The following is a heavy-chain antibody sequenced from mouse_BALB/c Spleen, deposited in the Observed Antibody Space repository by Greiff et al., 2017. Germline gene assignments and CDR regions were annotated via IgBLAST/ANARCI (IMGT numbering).Heavy chain of an antibody. CDR2: ISCYNGAT. V-gene: IGHV1S34*01. CDR1: GYSFTGYY. CDR3: AREGGMITTRNWYFDV. Sequence: LVKTGASVKISCKASGYSFTGYYMHWVKQSHGKSLEWIGYISCYNGATSYNQKFKGKATFTVDTSSSTAYMQFNSLTSEDSAVYYCAREGGMITTRNWYFDVWGAGTTVTVSS. D-gene: IGHD2-4*01. J-gene: IGHJ1*01.